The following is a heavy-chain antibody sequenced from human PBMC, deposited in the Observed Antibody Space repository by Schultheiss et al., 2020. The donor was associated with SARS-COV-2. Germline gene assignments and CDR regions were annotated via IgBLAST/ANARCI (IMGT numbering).Heavy chain of an antibody. CDR1: GGSFSGYY. D-gene: IGHD6-19*01. J-gene: IGHJ4*02. CDR2: IYYSGST. V-gene: IGHV4-59*12. CDR3: AKEPQYSSGWYVSSGPWYYFDY. Sequence: SQTLSLTCAVYGGSFSGYYWSWIRQPPGKGLEWIGYIYYSGSTNYNPSLKSRVTISVDTSKNQFSLKLSSVTAADTAVYYCAKEPQYSSGWYVSSGPWYYFDYWGQGTLVTVSS.